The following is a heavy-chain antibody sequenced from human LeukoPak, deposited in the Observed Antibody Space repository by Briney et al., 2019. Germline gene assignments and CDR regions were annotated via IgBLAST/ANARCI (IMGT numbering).Heavy chain of an antibody. V-gene: IGHV4-61*02. CDR2: IYTSGST. CDR3: ASVHTYYYYMDV. CDR1: GGSISSGSYY. Sequence: SETLSLTCTVSGGSISSGSYYWSWIRQPAGKGLEWIGRIYTSGSTNYNPSLKSLVTISVDTSKNQFSLKLSSVTAADTAVYSCASVHTYYYYMDVWGKGTTVTVSS. J-gene: IGHJ6*03.